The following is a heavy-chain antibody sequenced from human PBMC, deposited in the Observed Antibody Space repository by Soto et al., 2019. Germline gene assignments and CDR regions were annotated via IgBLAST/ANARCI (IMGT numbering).Heavy chain of an antibody. CDR2: IIPIFGTA. Sequence: QVQLVQSGAEVKKPGSSVKVSCKASGGTFSSYAISWVRQAPGQGLEWMGGIIPIFGTANYAQKFQGRVTITADKSTSTAYMGLSSLRSEDTAVYYCARVGGYCSSTSCYGPAYYYYGMDVWGQGTTVTVSS. J-gene: IGHJ6*02. CDR3: ARVGGYCSSTSCYGPAYYYYGMDV. D-gene: IGHD2-2*03. CDR1: GGTFSSYA. V-gene: IGHV1-69*06.